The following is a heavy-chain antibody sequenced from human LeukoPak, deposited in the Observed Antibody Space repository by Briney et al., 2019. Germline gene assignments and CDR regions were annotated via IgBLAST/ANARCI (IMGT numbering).Heavy chain of an antibody. CDR3: ASISTIAAAGNAFDY. D-gene: IGHD6-13*01. V-gene: IGHV4-39*01. CDR1: GGSISSSSYY. CDR2: IYYSGST. J-gene: IGHJ4*02. Sequence: SETLSLTCTVSGGSISSSSYYWGWIRQPPGKELEWIGSIYYSGSTYYNPSLKSRVTISVDTSKNQFSLKLSSVTAADTAVYYCASISTIAAAGNAFDYWGQGTLVTVSS.